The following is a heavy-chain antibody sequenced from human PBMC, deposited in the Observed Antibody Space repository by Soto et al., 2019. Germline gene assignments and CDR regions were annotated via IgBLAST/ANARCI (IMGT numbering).Heavy chain of an antibody. J-gene: IGHJ4*02. CDR1: GGTFSGYT. CDR2: IIPPFGTA. Sequence: QVQLVQSGAEVKKPGSSVKVSCRASGGTFSGYTIGWVRQAPGQGLEWMGGIIPPFGTAKYAHQFQGRVTITADESTSTAYMELSILRSEDTAVYYCARHFYDSTGYYLRFDYWGQGTLVTVSS. CDR3: ARHFYDSTGYYLRFDY. D-gene: IGHD3-22*01. V-gene: IGHV1-69*01.